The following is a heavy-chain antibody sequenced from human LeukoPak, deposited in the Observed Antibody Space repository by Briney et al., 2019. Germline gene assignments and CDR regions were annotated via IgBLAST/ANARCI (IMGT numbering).Heavy chain of an antibody. V-gene: IGHV3-7*01. J-gene: IGHJ4*02. Sequence: GGSLRLSCAASGFTFSSYSMNWVRQAPGKGLEWVANIKQDGSEKYYVDSVKGRFTISRDNAKNSLYLQMNSLRAEDTAVYYCARTSPPTRRFIPAHDFDYWGQGTLVTVSS. CDR1: GFTFSSYS. CDR3: ARTSPPTRRFIPAHDFDY. D-gene: IGHD3-16*02. CDR2: IKQDGSEK.